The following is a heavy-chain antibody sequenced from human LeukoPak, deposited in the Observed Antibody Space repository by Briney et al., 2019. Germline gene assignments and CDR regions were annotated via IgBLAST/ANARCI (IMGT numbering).Heavy chain of an antibody. CDR3: ARLNYDILTGYSFDY. CDR1: GFTFSSYS. Sequence: KPGGSLRLSCAASGFTFSSYSMNWVRQAPGKGLEWVSSISSSSSYIYYADSVKGRFTISRDNAKNSLYLQMNSLRAEDTAVYYCARLNYDILTGYSFDYWGQGTLVTVSS. CDR2: ISSSSSYI. D-gene: IGHD3-9*01. V-gene: IGHV3-21*01. J-gene: IGHJ4*02.